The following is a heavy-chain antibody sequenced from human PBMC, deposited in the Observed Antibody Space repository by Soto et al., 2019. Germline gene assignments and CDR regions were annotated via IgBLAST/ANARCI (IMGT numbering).Heavy chain of an antibody. CDR2: INPSGGST. V-gene: IGHV1-46*01. CDR1: GYTFTSYY. CDR3: ARDLMVGGARVAFDI. Sequence: ASVKVSCKASGYTFTSYYMHWVRQAPGQGLEWMGIINPSGGSTSYAQKFQGRVNMTRDTSTSTVYMELSSLRSEDTAVYYCARDLMVGGARVAFDIWGQGTMVTVSS. D-gene: IGHD3-10*01. J-gene: IGHJ3*02.